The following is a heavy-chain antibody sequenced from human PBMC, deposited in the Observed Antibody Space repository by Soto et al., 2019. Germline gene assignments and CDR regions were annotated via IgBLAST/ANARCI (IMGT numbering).Heavy chain of an antibody. J-gene: IGHJ6*02. D-gene: IGHD4-17*01. CDR1: GFMFSTYD. V-gene: IGHV3-23*01. CDR2: ISDSGVTI. Sequence: EEQLLESGGGLAQPGGSLRLSCAASGFMFSTYDMSWVRQAPGKGLVWVSGISDSGVTIYYADSVKGRFTISTDNSRTTVFLQMNTRTAEGTAAYYCTNPYDDRLASDYGLVVCGQGTTVAVSS. CDR3: TNPYDDRLASDYGLVV.